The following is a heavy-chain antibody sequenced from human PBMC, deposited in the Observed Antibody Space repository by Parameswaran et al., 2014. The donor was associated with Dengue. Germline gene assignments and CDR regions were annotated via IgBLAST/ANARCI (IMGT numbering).Heavy chain of an antibody. D-gene: IGHD4-11*01. V-gene: IGHV2-5*01. Sequence: PGKALEWLALIYWNDDKRYSPSLKSRLTITKDTSKNQVVLTMTNMDPVDTATYYCAHSGMTTVTRSDYFDYWGQGTLVTVSS. CDR2: IYWNDDK. CDR3: AHSGMTTVTRSDYFDY. J-gene: IGHJ4*02.